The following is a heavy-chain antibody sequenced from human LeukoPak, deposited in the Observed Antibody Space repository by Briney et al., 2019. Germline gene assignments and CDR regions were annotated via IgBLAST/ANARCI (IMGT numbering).Heavy chain of an antibody. CDR3: ARAPGYYDSAPHLYFDS. CDR2: IYYSGST. D-gene: IGHD3-22*01. V-gene: IGHV4-39*07. J-gene: IGHJ4*02. CDR1: GGSISSSSSY. Sequence: SETLSLTCTVSGGSISSSSSYWGWIRQPPGKGLEWIGSIYYSGSTYYNPSLKSRVTISVDTSKNQFSLKLSSVTAADTAVYSCARAPGYYDSAPHLYFDSWGQGALVTVSS.